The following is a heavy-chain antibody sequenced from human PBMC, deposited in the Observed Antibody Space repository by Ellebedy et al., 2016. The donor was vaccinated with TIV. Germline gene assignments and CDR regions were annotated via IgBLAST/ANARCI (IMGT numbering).Heavy chain of an antibody. J-gene: IGHJ4*02. Sequence: GESLKISXAASGFTFSSYGMHWVRQAPGKGLEWAAVIWYDGSNKYYADSVKGRFTISRDNSKNTLYLEMNSLRTEDTAVYYCARAPRGQYYFDYWGQGTLVTVSS. V-gene: IGHV3-33*08. CDR3: ARAPRGQYYFDY. CDR2: IWYDGSNK. CDR1: GFTFSSYG. D-gene: IGHD5-12*01.